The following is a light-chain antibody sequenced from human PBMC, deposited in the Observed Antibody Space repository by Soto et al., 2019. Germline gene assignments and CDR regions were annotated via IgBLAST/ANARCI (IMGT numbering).Light chain of an antibody. CDR3: QQSYGTPLT. CDR1: QSISSF. V-gene: IGKV1-39*01. CDR2: AAS. J-gene: IGKJ4*01. Sequence: DIQMTQSPSSLSASVGDRVTITCRASQSISSFLTWYQQKAGKAPKLLIYAASSLQSGVPSRFSGSGSGTDFTLTISSLQPEDFAAYYCQQSYGTPLTFGGGTKVDI.